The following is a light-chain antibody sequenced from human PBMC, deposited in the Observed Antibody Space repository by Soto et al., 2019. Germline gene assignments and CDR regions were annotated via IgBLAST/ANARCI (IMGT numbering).Light chain of an antibody. CDR1: QSVSSR. V-gene: IGKV3-20*01. CDR3: QHYAHNSPIT. J-gene: IGKJ5*01. CDR2: GAS. Sequence: IVLTQSPGTLSLSPGERATLSCRASQSVSSRLAWYQQRPGQDPSLLISGASSRATGIPDRCSGSGSGTDFTLTISRLEPEDFALYYCQHYAHNSPITFGQGTRVEIK.